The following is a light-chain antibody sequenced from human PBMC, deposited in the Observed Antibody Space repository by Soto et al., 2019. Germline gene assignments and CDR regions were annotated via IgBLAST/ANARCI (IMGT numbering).Light chain of an antibody. CDR3: QQYHSAPLT. CDR2: WAS. V-gene: IGKV4-1*01. J-gene: IGKJ4*01. Sequence: DIVMTQSPDSLAVSLGERATINCKSSQSVLHSSNNMNYLTWYQHKPGQPPKVLIYWASTRESGVPDRFSGSGCGTDFTLTISSLQAEDVAVYYCQQYHSAPLTFGGGTKVEI. CDR1: QSVLHSSNNMNY.